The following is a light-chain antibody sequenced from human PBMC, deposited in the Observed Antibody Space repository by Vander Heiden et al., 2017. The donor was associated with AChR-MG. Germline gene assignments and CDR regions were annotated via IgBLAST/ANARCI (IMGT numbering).Light chain of an antibody. J-gene: IGLJ1*01. V-gene: IGLV2-11*01. CDR1: SSDVVGNNY. CDR3: SSYAGSDTLGV. Sequence: QSALPQPRSVSGAPGQSGTTSCTGTSSDVVGNNYASWYQQHPGKAPILMIYDVSKRPSGVPDRFSGSKSGNTASLTISGLQAEDEADYYCSSYAGSDTLGVFGTGTKVTVL. CDR2: DVS.